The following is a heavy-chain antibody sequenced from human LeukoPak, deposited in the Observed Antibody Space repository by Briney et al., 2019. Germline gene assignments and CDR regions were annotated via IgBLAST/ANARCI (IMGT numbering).Heavy chain of an antibody. CDR1: GFTFSSYS. V-gene: IGHV3-48*01. CDR2: ISSSSSTI. Sequence: GGSLRLSCAASGFTFSSYSMNWVRQAPGKGLEWVSYISSSSSTIYYADSVKGRFTISRDNSKNTLYLQMNSLRAEDTAVYYCAKENYDILTGYSRNYYYYMDVWGKGTTVTISS. J-gene: IGHJ6*03. D-gene: IGHD3-9*01. CDR3: AKENYDILTGYSRNYYYYMDV.